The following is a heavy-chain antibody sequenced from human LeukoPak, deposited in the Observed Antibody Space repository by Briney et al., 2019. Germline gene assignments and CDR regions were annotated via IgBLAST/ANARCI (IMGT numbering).Heavy chain of an antibody. CDR2: IYHSGNT. D-gene: IGHD6-13*01. V-gene: IGHV4-59*01. CDR1: GDSITDYY. CDR3: AREEGIAAAGALEY. Sequence: SEALSLTCNVSGDSITDYYWSWIRQPPGKGLEWIGFIYHSGNTNYNPSLASRVTLSLDTSKTQLSLRLTSVAAADTAVYYCAREEGIAAAGALEYWGQGILVTVSS. J-gene: IGHJ4*02.